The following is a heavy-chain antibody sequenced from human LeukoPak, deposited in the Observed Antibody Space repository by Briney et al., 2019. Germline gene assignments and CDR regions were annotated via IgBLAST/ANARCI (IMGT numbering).Heavy chain of an antibody. CDR3: ARGSSIVVAVEYYFDY. CDR2: INPSGGSI. Sequence: ASVKVSCKASGYTFTSYYIHWVRQAPGQGLERMGIINPSGGSISYAQKFQGRVTMTRDTSTSTVYMELSSLRSEDTAVYYCARGSSIVVAVEYYFDYWGQGTLVTVSS. J-gene: IGHJ4*02. CDR1: GYTFTSYY. V-gene: IGHV1-46*01. D-gene: IGHD6-19*01.